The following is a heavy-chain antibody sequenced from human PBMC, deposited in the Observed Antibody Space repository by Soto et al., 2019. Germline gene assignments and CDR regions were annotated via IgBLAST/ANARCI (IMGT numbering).Heavy chain of an antibody. CDR3: ARGRPTIFGVVNDAFDI. CDR1: GGSISSGGYY. V-gene: IGHV4-31*03. Sequence: SETLSLTCTVSGGSISSGGYYWTWIRQHPGKGLEWIGYNYYSGITYYNPSLKSRVTISVDTSKNQFSLRLSSVTAADTAVYYCARGRPTIFGVVNDAFDIWGQGTMVT. J-gene: IGHJ3*02. D-gene: IGHD3-3*01. CDR2: NYYSGIT.